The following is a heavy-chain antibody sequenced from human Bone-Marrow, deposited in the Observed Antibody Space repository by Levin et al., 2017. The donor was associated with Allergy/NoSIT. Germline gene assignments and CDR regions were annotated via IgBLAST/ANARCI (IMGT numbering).Heavy chain of an antibody. CDR2: FNPHNGDT. CDR3: ARETKLTDAFDI. J-gene: IGHJ3*02. D-gene: IGHD3-10*01. Sequence: ASVKVSCKASGFTFTGYYMHWVRQAPGQGLEWMAWFNPHNGDTHYAQKFQGRVTLTRDTSISTAYMDLSRLKSDDSAVYFCARETKLTDAFDIWGQGTMV. CDR1: GFTFTGYY. V-gene: IGHV1-2*02.